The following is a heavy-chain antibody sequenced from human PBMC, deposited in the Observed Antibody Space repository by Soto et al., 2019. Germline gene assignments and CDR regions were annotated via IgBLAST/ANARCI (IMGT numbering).Heavy chain of an antibody. Sequence: SVKVSCKAFGGTFSSYAICWVRQAPGQGLEWMGGIIPMFDSTNYAQKFQGRVTITADESTSTAFMELSSLRSEDTAVYYCARRVVVTSVRDIAYYYYGLDVWGQGTTVTV. CDR2: IIPMFDST. CDR1: GGTFSSYA. V-gene: IGHV1-69*13. J-gene: IGHJ6*02. D-gene: IGHD2-21*02. CDR3: ARRVVVTSVRDIAYYYYGLDV.